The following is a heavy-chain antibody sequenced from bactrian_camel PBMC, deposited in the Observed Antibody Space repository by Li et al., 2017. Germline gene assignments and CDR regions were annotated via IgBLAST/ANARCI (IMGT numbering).Heavy chain of an antibody. D-gene: IGHD6*01. Sequence: VQLVESGGGSVQAGGSLRLSCVASPYTVIRCMGWFRQAPGKEREGVAGIHIGDGDDSAYYADSVKGRFTVSRDNAKGTLLLQMNNLKPEDTAVYYCVSGGGSWLPAYEYNYWGQGTQVTVS. V-gene: IGHV3S31*01. CDR2: IHIGDGDDSA. CDR3: VSGGGSWLPAYEYNY. CDR1: PYTVIRC. J-gene: IGHJ4*01.